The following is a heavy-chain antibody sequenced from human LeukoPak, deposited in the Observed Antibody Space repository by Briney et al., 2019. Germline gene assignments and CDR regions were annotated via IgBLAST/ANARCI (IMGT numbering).Heavy chain of an antibody. CDR3: AREGAEGPPLYYFDY. D-gene: IGHD6-19*01. CDR1: GGSISSYY. CDR2: IYYSGST. J-gene: IGHJ4*02. Sequence: SETLSLTCTVSGGSISSYYWSWIRQPPGKGLEWIGYIYYSGSTNYNPSPKSRVTISVDTSKNQFSLKLSSVTAADTAVYYCAREGAEGPPLYYFDYWGQGTLVTVSS. V-gene: IGHV4-59*01.